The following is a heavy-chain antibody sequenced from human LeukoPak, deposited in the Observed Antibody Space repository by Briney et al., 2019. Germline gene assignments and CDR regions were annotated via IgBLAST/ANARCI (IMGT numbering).Heavy chain of an antibody. Sequence: GGSLRLSCAASGFTFSTYALSWVRQAPGKGLEWVSVISGSGGSIYYADSVKGRFTISRDNSKNTLYLQMNSLRAEDTAVYYCARDGYTLDYFDYWGQGTLVTVSS. D-gene: IGHD5-24*01. J-gene: IGHJ4*02. CDR1: GFTFSTYA. CDR3: ARDGYTLDYFDY. CDR2: ISGSGGSI. V-gene: IGHV3-23*01.